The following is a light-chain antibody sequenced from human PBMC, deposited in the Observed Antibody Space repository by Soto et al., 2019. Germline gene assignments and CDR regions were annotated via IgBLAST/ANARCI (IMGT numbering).Light chain of an antibody. V-gene: IGLV2-14*01. CDR1: SSDVGTYNY. Sequence: QSVLTQPASVSGSPGQSITISCTGTSSDVGTYNYVSWYQQHPGKAPKLMIYDVSNRHSGVSNRFSGSKSGNTASLTISGLQAEDEADYYCSSHTGSTVVFGGGTKVTVL. CDR3: SSHTGSTVV. CDR2: DVS. J-gene: IGLJ2*01.